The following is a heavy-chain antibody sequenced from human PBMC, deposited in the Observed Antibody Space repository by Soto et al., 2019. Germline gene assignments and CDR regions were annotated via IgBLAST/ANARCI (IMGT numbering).Heavy chain of an antibody. D-gene: IGHD3-9*01. CDR3: ARLEGLATISYYFDF. V-gene: IGHV4-39*01. Sequence: SETLSLTCSVFGDSLNRGKYFLGRIRHPPGKGLEWIGSIYYRGNAYYNPSLQTRVTISLDKSRSQFSLKLNSVTAADSAVYFCARLEGLATISYYFDFWGPGALVTVSS. CDR2: IYYRGNA. J-gene: IGHJ4*02. CDR1: GDSLNRGKYF.